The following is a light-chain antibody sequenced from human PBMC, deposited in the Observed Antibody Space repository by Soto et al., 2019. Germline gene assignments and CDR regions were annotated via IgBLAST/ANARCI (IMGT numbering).Light chain of an antibody. CDR2: GAS. Sequence: EIVLTQSPGTLSLSPGERATLSCRASQSVSSSYFAWYQQKPGHAPRLLIYGASSRAAGIPDRFSGSGSGTDFTLTISRLEPEDFALYYCQQYGSSPPFTFGPGTKVEI. CDR3: QQYGSSPPFT. V-gene: IGKV3-20*01. J-gene: IGKJ3*01. CDR1: QSVSSSY.